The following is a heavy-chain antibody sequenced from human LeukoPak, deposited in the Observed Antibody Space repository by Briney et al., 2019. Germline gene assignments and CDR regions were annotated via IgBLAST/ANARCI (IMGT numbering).Heavy chain of an antibody. V-gene: IGHV3-20*04. J-gene: IGHJ6*03. D-gene: IGHD6-6*01. CDR3: ARIAARLFYYYYDMDV. CDR1: GFTFDDYG. CDR2: INWNGGST. Sequence: GGSLRLSCAASGFTFDDYGMSWVRQAPGKGLEWVSGINWNGGSTGYADSVKGRFTISRDNAKNSLYLQMNSLRAEDTALYYCARIAARLFYYYYDMDVWGKGTTVTVSS.